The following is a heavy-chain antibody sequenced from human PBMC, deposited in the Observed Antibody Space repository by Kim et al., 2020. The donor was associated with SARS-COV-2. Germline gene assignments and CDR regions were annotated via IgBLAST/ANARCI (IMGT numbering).Heavy chain of an antibody. Sequence: ASVKVSCKASGYTFTSYAMHWVRQAPGQRLEWMGWINAGNGNTKYSQKFQGRVTITRDTSASTAYMELSSLRSEDTAVYYCARTRDSTWIQLWWRGHFDYWGQGTLVTVSS. CDR3: ARTRDSTWIQLWWRGHFDY. V-gene: IGHV1-3*01. D-gene: IGHD5-18*01. CDR1: GYTFTSYA. J-gene: IGHJ4*02. CDR2: INAGNGNT.